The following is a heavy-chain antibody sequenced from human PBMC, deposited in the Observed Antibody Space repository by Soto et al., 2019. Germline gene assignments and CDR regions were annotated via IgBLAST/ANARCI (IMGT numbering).Heavy chain of an antibody. CDR2: IYYSGST. CDR3: ARGRGTVTTVTTHLDY. D-gene: IGHD4-17*01. Sequence: QVQLQESGPGLVKPSQTLSLTCTVSGGYISSGGYSWSWIRQHPGKGLEWIGYIYYSGSTYYNPSLTSLVTISVDTSKTQFSLQLSSVTAADTAVYYCARGRGTVTTVTTHLDYWGQGTLVTVSS. J-gene: IGHJ4*02. V-gene: IGHV4-31*01. CDR1: GGYISSGGYS.